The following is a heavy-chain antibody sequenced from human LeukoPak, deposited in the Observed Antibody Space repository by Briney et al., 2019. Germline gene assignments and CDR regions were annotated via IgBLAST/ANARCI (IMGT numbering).Heavy chain of an antibody. D-gene: IGHD3-22*01. V-gene: IGHV4-34*01. CDR1: GGSFSGYY. Sequence: SETLSLTCGVYGGSFSGYYWSWIRQPPGKGLEWIGEINHSGSTNYNPSLKSRVTISVDTSKNQFSLKLSSVTAADTAVYYCARGLGMGHDSSGSDWFDSWGQGTLVTVSS. CDR2: INHSGST. CDR3: ARGLGMGHDSSGSDWFDS. J-gene: IGHJ5*01.